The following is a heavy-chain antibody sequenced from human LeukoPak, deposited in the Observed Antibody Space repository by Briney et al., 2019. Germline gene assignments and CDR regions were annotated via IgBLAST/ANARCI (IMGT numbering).Heavy chain of an antibody. V-gene: IGHV3-23*01. D-gene: IGHD2-2*01. J-gene: IGHJ4*02. CDR2: ISGSGGST. CDR1: GFTFSSYA. Sequence: QPGRSLRLSCAASGFTFSSYAMSWVRQAPGKGLEWVSAISGSGGSTYYADSVKGRFTISRDNSKNTLYLQMNSLRAEDTAVYYCAKDTPTVVVPAGVFDYWGQGTLVTVSS. CDR3: AKDTPTVVVPAGVFDY.